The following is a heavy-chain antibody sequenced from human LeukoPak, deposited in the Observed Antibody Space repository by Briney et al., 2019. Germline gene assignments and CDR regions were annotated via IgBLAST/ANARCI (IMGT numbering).Heavy chain of an antibody. V-gene: IGHV5-51*01. J-gene: IGHJ6*02. CDR3: ARHGLGWFGELLSYYYYGMDV. D-gene: IGHD3-10*01. Sequence: GESLKISCKGSGYSFTSYWIGWVRQMPGKGLEWMGIIYPGDSDTRYSPSFQGQATISADKSISTAYLQWSSLMASDTAMYYCARHGLGWFGELLSYYYYGMDVWGQGTTVTVSS. CDR1: GYSFTSYW. CDR2: IYPGDSDT.